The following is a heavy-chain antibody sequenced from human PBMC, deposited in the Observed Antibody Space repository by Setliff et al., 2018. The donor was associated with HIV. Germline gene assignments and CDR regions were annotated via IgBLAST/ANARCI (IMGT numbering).Heavy chain of an antibody. Sequence: GGSLRLSCAASGFTFSSYWMSWVRQAPGKGLEWVANIKQDGSEKYYVDSVKGRFTISRDNAKNSLYLQMNSLRAEDTAVYYCAKTQTVITVYGPFDSWGQGTPVTVSS. V-gene: IGHV3-7*05. CDR1: GFTFSSYW. J-gene: IGHJ4*02. CDR3: AKTQTVITVYGPFDS. CDR2: IKQDGSEK. D-gene: IGHD4-4*01.